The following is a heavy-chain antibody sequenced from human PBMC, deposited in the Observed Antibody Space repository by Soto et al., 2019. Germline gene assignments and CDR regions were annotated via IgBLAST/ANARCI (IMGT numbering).Heavy chain of an antibody. D-gene: IGHD3-3*01. CDR3: ARGGVYDFWSGYYLGD. CDR1: GYTFTGYY. J-gene: IGHJ4*02. CDR2: INPNSGDT. V-gene: IGHV1-2*04. Sequence: ASVKVSCKASGYTFTGYYMHWVRQAPGQGLEWMGWINPNSGDTNYAQKFQAWVTMTRDTSISTAYMELSRLRSDDTAVYYCARGGVYDFWSGYYLGDWGQGTLVTVSS.